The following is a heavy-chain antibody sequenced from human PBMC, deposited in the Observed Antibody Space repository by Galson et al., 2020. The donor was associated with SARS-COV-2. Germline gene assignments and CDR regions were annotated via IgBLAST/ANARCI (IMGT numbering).Heavy chain of an antibody. Sequence: ASVKVSCKASGYTFTSYGISWVRQAPGQGLEWMGWISAYNGNTNYAQKLQGRVTMTTDTSTSTAYMELRSLRSDDTAVYYCARDIFYYCSGSHYYYYYGMDVWGQGTTVTVSS. V-gene: IGHV1-18*01. J-gene: IGHJ6*02. CDR3: ARDIFYYCSGSHYYYYYGMDV. CDR1: GYTFTSYG. D-gene: IGHD3-10*01. CDR2: ISAYNGNT.